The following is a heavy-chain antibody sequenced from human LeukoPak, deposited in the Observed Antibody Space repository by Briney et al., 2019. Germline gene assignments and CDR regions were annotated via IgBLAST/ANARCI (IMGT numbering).Heavy chain of an antibody. V-gene: IGHV1-2*02. CDR2: INPNSGGT. CDR1: GYTFTGYY. Sequence: ASVKVSCKASGYTFTGYYMHWVRQAPGQGLEWMGWINPNSGGTNYAQKFQGRVTMTRDTSISTAYMELSRLRSDDMAVYYCARAGPPDYYYYYMDVWGKGTTVTVSS. CDR3: ARAGPPDYYYYYMDV. J-gene: IGHJ6*03.